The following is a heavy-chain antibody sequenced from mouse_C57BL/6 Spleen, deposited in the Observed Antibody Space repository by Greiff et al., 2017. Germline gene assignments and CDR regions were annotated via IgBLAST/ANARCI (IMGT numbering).Heavy chain of an antibody. V-gene: IGHV1-19*01. CDR3: ARKAAQVFYAMDY. CDR2: INPYNGGT. J-gene: IGHJ4*01. D-gene: IGHD3-2*02. CDR1: GYTFTDYY. Sequence: VQLQQSGPVLVKPGASVKMSCKASGYTFTDYYMNWVKQSHGKSLEWIGVINPYNGGTSYNQKFKGKATLTVDKSSSTAYMELNSLTSEDSAVYYCARKAAQVFYAMDYWGQGTSVTVSS.